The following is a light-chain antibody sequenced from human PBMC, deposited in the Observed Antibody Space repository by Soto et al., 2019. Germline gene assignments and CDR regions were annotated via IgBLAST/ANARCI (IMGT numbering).Light chain of an antibody. CDR3: PLVPVYPST. V-gene: IGKV1-39*01. CDR2: AAS. CDR1: QSISSY. J-gene: IGKJ4*01. Sequence: QMSQSPSSLSASVGDRVTITCRASQSISSYLNWYQQKPGKAPKLLIYAASSLQSGVPSRFSGIGSGTDFTLTIISLQHADFAAYYIPLVPVYPSTSAEGTKVDIK.